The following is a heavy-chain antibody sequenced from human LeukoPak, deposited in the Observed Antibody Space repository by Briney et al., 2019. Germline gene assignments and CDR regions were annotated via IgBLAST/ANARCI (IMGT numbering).Heavy chain of an antibody. V-gene: IGHV4-59*01. J-gene: IGHJ3*02. D-gene: IGHD6-13*01. CDR3: ARDGAAAGLDAFDI. CDR1: GGSISSYY. CDR2: IYYSGST. Sequence: SETLSLTCTVSGGSISSYYWSWIRQPPGKGLEWIGYIYYSGSTNYNPSLKSRVTISVDTSKNQFSLKLSSVTAADTAVYYCARDGAAAGLDAFDIWGQGTMVTVSS.